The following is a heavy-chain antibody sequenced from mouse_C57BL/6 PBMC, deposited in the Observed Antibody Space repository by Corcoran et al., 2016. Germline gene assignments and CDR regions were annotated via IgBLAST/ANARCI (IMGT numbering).Heavy chain of an antibody. CDR2: IYPRSGNT. D-gene: IGHD2-4*01. Sequence: QVQLQQSGAELARPGASVKLSCKASGYTFTSYGISWVKQRTGQGLEWIGEIYPRSGNTYYNEKFKGKATLTADKSSSTAYMELRSLTSEDSAVYFCARSPPSYDYDHAMDYWGQGTSVTVSS. J-gene: IGHJ4*01. V-gene: IGHV1-81*01. CDR1: GYTFTSYG. CDR3: ARSPPSYDYDHAMDY.